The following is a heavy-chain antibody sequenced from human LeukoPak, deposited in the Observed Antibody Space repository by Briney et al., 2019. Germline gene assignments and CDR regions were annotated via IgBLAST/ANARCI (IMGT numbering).Heavy chain of an antibody. J-gene: IGHJ4*02. CDR1: GGTFSSYA. CDR3: ARRQGWGSLQHFDY. D-gene: IGHD3-16*01. CDR2: IIPIFGTA. V-gene: IGHV1-69*01. Sequence: GSSVKVSCKASGGTFSSYAISWVRQAPGQGLEWMGGIIPIFGTANYAQKFQGRVTITADESTSTAYMELSSLRSEDTAVYYSARRQGWGSLQHFDYWGQGTLVTVSS.